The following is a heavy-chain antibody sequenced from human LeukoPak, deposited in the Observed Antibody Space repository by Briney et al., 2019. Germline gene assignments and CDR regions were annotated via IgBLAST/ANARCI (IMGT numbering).Heavy chain of an antibody. CDR2: FDPEDGET. CDR3: ATGSITIFGVVISAEYFQH. Sequence: ASVKVSCKVSGYTLTELSMHWVRQAPGKGLEWMGGFDPEDGETIYAQKFQGRVTMTEDTSTDTAYMELSSLRSEDTAVYYCATGSITIFGVVISAEYFQHWGQGTLVTVSS. V-gene: IGHV1-24*01. CDR1: GYTLTELS. D-gene: IGHD3-3*01. J-gene: IGHJ1*01.